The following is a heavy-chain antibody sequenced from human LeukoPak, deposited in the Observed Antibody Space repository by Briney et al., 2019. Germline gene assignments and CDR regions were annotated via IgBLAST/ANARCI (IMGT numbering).Heavy chain of an antibody. V-gene: IGHV4-38-2*02. CDR1: GYSISTGSY. Sequence: SETLSLTCTVSGYSISTGSYWGWIRQPPGKGLEGIGNIQYRGDSYYNPSLKSRVTISLDTSKNQFSLRLNSVTAADTAVYYCARGHTSSSWSLHYYYYMDVWGKGTTVTVSS. CDR3: ARGHTSSSWSLHYYYYMDV. J-gene: IGHJ6*03. CDR2: IQYRGDS. D-gene: IGHD6-13*01.